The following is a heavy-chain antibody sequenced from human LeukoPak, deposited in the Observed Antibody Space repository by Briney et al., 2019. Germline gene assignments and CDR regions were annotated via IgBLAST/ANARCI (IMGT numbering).Heavy chain of an antibody. Sequence: GGSLRLSCAASGFTFSSYEMNWVRQAPGEGREWVSYISSSGSTIYYADSVKGRFTISRDNAKNSLYLQMNSLRAEDTAVYYCAAGVWGSIDYWGQGTLVTVSS. V-gene: IGHV3-48*03. CDR1: GFTFSSYE. CDR2: ISSSGSTI. J-gene: IGHJ4*02. CDR3: AAGVWGSIDY. D-gene: IGHD3-16*01.